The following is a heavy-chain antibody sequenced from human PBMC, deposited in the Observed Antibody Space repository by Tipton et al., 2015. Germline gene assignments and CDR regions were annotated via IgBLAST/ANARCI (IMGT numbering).Heavy chain of an antibody. Sequence: SLRLSCAASGFTFSGYAMHWVRQAPGKGLDWVAIIWYDGSYKFYADSVKGRFTISRDNSKNTLFLEMNSLRAEDTAVYYCARDDHTGSRSGFDFWGQGTLVSVFS. CDR2: IWYDGSYK. CDR1: GFTFSGYA. D-gene: IGHD1-26*01. V-gene: IGHV3-33*01. J-gene: IGHJ4*02. CDR3: ARDDHTGSRSGFDF.